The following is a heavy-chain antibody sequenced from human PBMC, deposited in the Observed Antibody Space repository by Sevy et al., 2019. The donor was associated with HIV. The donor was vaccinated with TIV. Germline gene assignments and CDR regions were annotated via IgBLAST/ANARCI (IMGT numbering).Heavy chain of an antibody. J-gene: IGHJ3*02. CDR2: ISSSSSYI. D-gene: IGHD6-6*01. CDR1: GFTFSSYS. Sequence: GGSLRLSCAASGFTFSSYSMNWVRQAPGKGLEWVSSISSSSSYIYYADSVKGRFTISRDNAKNSLYLQMNSLRAEDTAVYYCARVLASYSSSSGAFDIWGQGTMVTVSS. V-gene: IGHV3-21*01. CDR3: ARVLASYSSSSGAFDI.